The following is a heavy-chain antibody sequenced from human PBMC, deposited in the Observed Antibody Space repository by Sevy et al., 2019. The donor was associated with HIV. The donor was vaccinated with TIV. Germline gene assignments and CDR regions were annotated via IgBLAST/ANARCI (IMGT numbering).Heavy chain of an antibody. V-gene: IGHV3-15*01. CDR3: TTTYYYDSSGYYFPDY. CDR2: IKSKTDGGTT. J-gene: IGHJ4*02. Sequence: GGSLRLSCAASGFTFSNAWMSWVRQAPGKGLESVGRIKSKTDGGTTDYAAPVKGRFTISRDDSKNTLYLQMNSLKTEDTAVYYCTTTYYYDSSGYYFPDYWGQGTLVTVSS. CDR1: GFTFSNAW. D-gene: IGHD3-22*01.